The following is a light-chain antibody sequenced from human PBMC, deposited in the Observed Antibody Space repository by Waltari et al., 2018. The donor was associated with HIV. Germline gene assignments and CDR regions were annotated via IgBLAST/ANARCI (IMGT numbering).Light chain of an antibody. CDR1: SSDSAVSYY. CDR3: CSYAGSKTHNVA. V-gene: IGLV2-11*01. J-gene: IGLJ2*01. CDR2: DVT. Sequence: QSALTQPRSVSGSPGQSVTISCSGTSSDSAVSYYVSWYQQHPGKAPQIIIYDVTKRPSGVPDRFSGSRSGDAASVTISGLQAGDEADYCCCSYAGSKTHNVAFGGGTRLTVL.